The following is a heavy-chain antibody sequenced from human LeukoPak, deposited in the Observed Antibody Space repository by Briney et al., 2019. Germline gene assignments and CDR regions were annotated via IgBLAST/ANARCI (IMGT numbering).Heavy chain of an antibody. J-gene: IGHJ5*02. CDR2: IVVGSGNT. D-gene: IGHD3-3*01. Sequence: SVKVSCKASGFTFTSSAMQWVRQARGQRLEWIGWIVVGSGNTNYAQKFQERVTITRDMSTSAAYMELSSLRSEDTAVYYCAADLNPSYDFWSGYPYGGNWFDPWGQGTLVTVSS. V-gene: IGHV1-58*02. CDR1: GFTFTSSA. CDR3: AADLNPSYDFWSGYPYGGNWFDP.